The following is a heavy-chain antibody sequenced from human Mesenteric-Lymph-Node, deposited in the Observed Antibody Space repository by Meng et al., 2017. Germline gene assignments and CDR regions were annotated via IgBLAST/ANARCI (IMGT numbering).Heavy chain of an antibody. Sequence: QVHLVQSGAEVKKPGSSWKASGSIYSSYAISWVRQAPGQGLEWMGGIIPIFGTANYAQKFQGRGTITTDESTSTAYMELSSLRSEDTAVYYCAREKDDYGDSWGQGTLVTVSS. CDR3: AREKDDYGDS. CDR1: GSIYSSYA. V-gene: IGHV1-69*05. CDR2: IIPIFGTA. J-gene: IGHJ4*02. D-gene: IGHD2-15*01.